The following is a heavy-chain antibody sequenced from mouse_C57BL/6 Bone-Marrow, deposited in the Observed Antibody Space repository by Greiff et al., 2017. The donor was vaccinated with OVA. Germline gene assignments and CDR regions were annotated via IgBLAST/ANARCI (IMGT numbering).Heavy chain of an antibody. CDR2: IHPNSGST. J-gene: IGHJ4*01. Sequence: VKLQQPGAELVKPGASVKLSCKASGYTFTSYWMHWVKQRPGQGLEWIGMIHPNSGSTNYNEKFKSKATLTVDKSSSTAYMQLSSLTSEDSAVYYCARYYGNYYAMDYWGQGTSVTVSS. D-gene: IGHD2-1*01. CDR3: ARYYGNYYAMDY. CDR1: GYTFTSYW. V-gene: IGHV1-64*01.